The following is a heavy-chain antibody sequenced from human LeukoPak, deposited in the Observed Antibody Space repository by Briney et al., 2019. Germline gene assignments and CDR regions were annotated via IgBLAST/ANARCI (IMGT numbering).Heavy chain of an antibody. Sequence: SETLSLTCTVSGGSISSYYWSWIRQPPGKGLEWIGYIYYSGSTNYNPSLKSRATISVDTSKNQFSLKLSSVTAADTAVYYCARGSLDYDSSGYYSPEEYFQHWGQGTLVTVSS. CDR3: ARGSLDYDSSGYYSPEEYFQH. CDR2: IYYSGST. D-gene: IGHD3-22*01. J-gene: IGHJ1*01. CDR1: GGSISSYY. V-gene: IGHV4-59*01.